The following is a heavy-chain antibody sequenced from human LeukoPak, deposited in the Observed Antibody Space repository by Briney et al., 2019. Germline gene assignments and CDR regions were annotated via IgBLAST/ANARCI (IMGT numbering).Heavy chain of an antibody. Sequence: GGSLRLSCAVSGFTFGTHSMNWVRQAPGKGLEWVSYIISSSNTIYYADSVKGRFTISRDNAKNSLYLQMNSLRAEDTAVYYCARAVGHCSGSPRMDVWGKGTTVTVSS. D-gene: IGHD3-10*02. CDR2: IISSSNTI. J-gene: IGHJ6*04. CDR1: GFTFGTHS. V-gene: IGHV3-48*01. CDR3: ARAVGHCSGSPRMDV.